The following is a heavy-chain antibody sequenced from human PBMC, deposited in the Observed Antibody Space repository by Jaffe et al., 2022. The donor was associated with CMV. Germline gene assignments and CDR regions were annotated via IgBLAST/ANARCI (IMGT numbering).Heavy chain of an antibody. J-gene: IGHJ4*02. CDR1: GFTFSRNW. CDR2: IKDDGSEE. CDR3: ATGGTHDLGY. V-gene: IGHV3-7*01. D-gene: IGHD3-16*01. Sequence: EVQLMESGGGLVQPGGSLRLSCGVSGFTFSRNWMTWVRQVPRKGLEWVANIKDDGSEEYYVESVKGRFTISRDNAKSSLYLQMNSLRVEDTALYYCATGGTHDLGYWGQGTLVTVSS.